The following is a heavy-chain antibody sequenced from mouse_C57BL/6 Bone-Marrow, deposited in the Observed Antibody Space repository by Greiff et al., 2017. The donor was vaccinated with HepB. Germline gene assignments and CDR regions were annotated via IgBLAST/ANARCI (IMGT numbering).Heavy chain of an antibody. V-gene: IGHV1-26*01. Sequence: EVQLQQSGPELVKPGASVKISCKASGYTFTDYYMNWVKQSHGKSLEWIGDINPNNGGTSYNQKFKGKATLTVDKSSSTAYMELRSLTSEDSAVYYCAREGYYYGSDYFDYWGQGTTLTVSS. CDR2: INPNNGGT. CDR1: GYTFTDYY. D-gene: IGHD1-1*01. J-gene: IGHJ2*01. CDR3: AREGYYYGSDYFDY.